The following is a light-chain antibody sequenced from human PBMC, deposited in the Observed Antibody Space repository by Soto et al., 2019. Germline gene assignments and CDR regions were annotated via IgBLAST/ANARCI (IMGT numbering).Light chain of an antibody. CDR2: EVN. CDR3: SSYTSSSTWV. J-gene: IGLJ3*02. V-gene: IGLV2-14*01. Sequence: QSALTQPASVSGSPEQSITISCTGTSSDVGDYNFVSWYQQHPGKAPKLMIYEVNNRPSGVSNRFSGSKSGNTASLTISGLQAEDEADYYCSSYTSSSTWVFGGGTKVTVL. CDR1: SSDVGDYNF.